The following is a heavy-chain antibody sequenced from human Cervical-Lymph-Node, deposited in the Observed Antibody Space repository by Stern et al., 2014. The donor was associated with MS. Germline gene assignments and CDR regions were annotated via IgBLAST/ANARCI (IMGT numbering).Heavy chain of an antibody. CDR2: IYYSGSA. CDR3: AKYRVFGGVIVVDY. Sequence: QVQLQESGPGLVKPSQTLSLTCTVSGGSISSGGYYWSWIHQHHGKGLEWIGYIYYSGSASYNPSLKSRVTISLDTSKSQFSLKLSSVTAADTAVYYCAKYRVFGGVIVVDYWGQGTLVTVSS. V-gene: IGHV4-31*03. D-gene: IGHD3-16*02. J-gene: IGHJ4*02. CDR1: GGSISSGGYY.